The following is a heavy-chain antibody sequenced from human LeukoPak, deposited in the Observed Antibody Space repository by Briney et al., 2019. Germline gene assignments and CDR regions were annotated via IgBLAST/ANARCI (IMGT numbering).Heavy chain of an antibody. CDR2: IYYSGST. D-gene: IGHD6-19*01. Sequence: SETLSLTCTVSGGSISSYYWSWIRQPPGKGLEWIGYIYYSGSTNYNPSLKRRVTISVDTSKNQFSLKLSSVTAADTAVYYCARLCSGWYFRHYYYMDVWGKGTTVTISS. CDR1: GGSISSYY. CDR3: ARLCSGWYFRHYYYMDV. J-gene: IGHJ6*03. V-gene: IGHV4-59*01.